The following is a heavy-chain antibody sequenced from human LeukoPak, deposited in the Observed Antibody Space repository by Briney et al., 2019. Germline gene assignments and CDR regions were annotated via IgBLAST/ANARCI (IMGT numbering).Heavy chain of an antibody. Sequence: GGSLRLSCAASGFTFSSYAMSWVRQPPGKGLEWVSVISGSGDNTYYADSVKGRFTISRDNSKKTLYLHLNSLRVEDAAVYYCAKDGYSSIPGFHFEYWGQGTPVTVSS. V-gene: IGHV3-23*01. CDR3: AKDGYSSIPGFHFEY. J-gene: IGHJ4*02. CDR2: ISGSGDNT. D-gene: IGHD6-13*01. CDR1: GFTFSSYA.